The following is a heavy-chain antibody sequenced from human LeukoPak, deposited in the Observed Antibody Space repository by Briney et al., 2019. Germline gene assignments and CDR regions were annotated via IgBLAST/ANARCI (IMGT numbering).Heavy chain of an antibody. CDR2: ISGNGGTT. V-gene: IGHV3-23*01. Sequence: GRSLRLSCAPSGFTFTIQAMSWVRQAPRKGLEWVSAISGNGGTTYYADSVKGRFTIPRDNSKNTMYLQMNRQRAEDTATYYCAKVHDAANYWGQGNLVTVSS. CDR1: GFTFTIQA. CDR3: AKVHDAANY. J-gene: IGHJ4*02.